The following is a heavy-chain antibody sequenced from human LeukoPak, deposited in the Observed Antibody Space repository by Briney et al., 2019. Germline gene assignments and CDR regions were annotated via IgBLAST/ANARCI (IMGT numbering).Heavy chain of an antibody. CDR3: ASGHGSGSWYQTSY. J-gene: IGHJ4*02. D-gene: IGHD6-13*01. CDR2: IYRGGNT. CDR1: GFNVSDNY. Sequence: GGSLRLSCAASGFNVSDNYISWVRQAPGKGLEWVSVIYRGGNTYYADSVKGRFTISRDNSKNTLYLQMNSLRAEDTAVYYCASGHGSGSWYQTSYWGQGTLVTVSS. V-gene: IGHV3-53*05.